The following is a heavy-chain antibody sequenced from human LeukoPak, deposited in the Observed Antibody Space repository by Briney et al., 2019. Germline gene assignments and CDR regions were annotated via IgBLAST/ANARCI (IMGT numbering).Heavy chain of an antibody. CDR3: ARKRAGPSGFFYYYYYMDV. CDR2: INHSGST. J-gene: IGHJ6*03. V-gene: IGHV4-34*01. D-gene: IGHD3-3*01. Sequence: SETLSLTCAVYGGSFSGYYWSWIRQPPGKGLEWIGEINHSGSTNYNPSLKSRVTISVDTSKNQFSLKLSSVTAADTAVHYCARKRAGPSGFFYYYYYMDVRGKGTTVTVSS. CDR1: GGSFSGYY.